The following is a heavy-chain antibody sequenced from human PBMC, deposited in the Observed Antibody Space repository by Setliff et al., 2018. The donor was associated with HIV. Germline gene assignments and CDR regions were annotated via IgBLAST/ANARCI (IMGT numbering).Heavy chain of an antibody. CDR3: TRVRPGRWAALDAFDL. D-gene: IGHD3-10*01. CDR1: GFTFSSYW. CDR2: VKQDGSEK. V-gene: IGHV3-7*01. Sequence: PGGSLRLSCAASGFTFSSYWMSWVRQAPGKGLEWVASVKQDGSEKYYADFVKGRFTISRDNAKNTLYLQMDSLRAEDTAVYYCTRVRPGRWAALDAFDLWGQGTMVTVSS. J-gene: IGHJ3*01.